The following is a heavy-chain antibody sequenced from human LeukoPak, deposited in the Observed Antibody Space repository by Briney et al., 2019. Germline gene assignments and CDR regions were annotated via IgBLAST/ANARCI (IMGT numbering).Heavy chain of an antibody. CDR1: GGTFSSYA. D-gene: IGHD3-10*01. CDR2: ISAYNGNT. V-gene: IGHV1-18*01. CDR3: ARDGVILWFGELTLTFDY. Sequence: GASVKFSCKASGGTFSSYAISWVRQAPGQGLEWMGWISAYNGNTNYAQKLQGRVTMTTDTSTSTAYMELRSLRSDDTAVYYCARDGVILWFGELTLTFDYWGQGTLVTVSS. J-gene: IGHJ4*02.